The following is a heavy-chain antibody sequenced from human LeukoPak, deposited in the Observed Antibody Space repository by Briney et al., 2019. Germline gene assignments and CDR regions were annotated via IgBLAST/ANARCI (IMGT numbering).Heavy chain of an antibody. CDR3: AKGPTRTTPFFFDS. Sequence: GGSLRLSCEASGLIFSIYEMNWVRLAPGKGLEWVSFISSSGDIIHYADSVKGRFTISRDNAKNSLYLQMNSLRVEDTAVYYCAKGPTRTTPFFFDSWGQGTLITVSS. J-gene: IGHJ4*02. CDR2: ISSSGDII. V-gene: IGHV3-48*03. D-gene: IGHD2/OR15-2a*01. CDR1: GLIFSIYE.